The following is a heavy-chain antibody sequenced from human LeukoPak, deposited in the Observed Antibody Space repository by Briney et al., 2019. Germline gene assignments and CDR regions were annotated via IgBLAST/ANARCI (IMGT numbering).Heavy chain of an antibody. Sequence: GGSLRLSCGASGFTFSSYSMNWVRQAPGMGLEWVSSISSTSNYIYYADSVKGRFTISRDNAKNSLYLQMNSLRAEDTAVYYCARDLGATAMPPYYFDYWGQGTLVTVSS. V-gene: IGHV3-21*01. CDR3: ARDLGATAMPPYYFDY. CDR1: GFTFSSYS. CDR2: ISSTSNYI. J-gene: IGHJ4*02. D-gene: IGHD5-18*01.